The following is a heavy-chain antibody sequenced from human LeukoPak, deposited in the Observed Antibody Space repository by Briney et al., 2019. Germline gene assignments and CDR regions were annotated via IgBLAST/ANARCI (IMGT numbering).Heavy chain of an antibody. V-gene: IGHV3-21*01. D-gene: IGHD4-23*01. CDR3: ARDGDTVLTRGYYYYMDV. J-gene: IGHJ6*03. CDR2: ITSSSSYI. Sequence: PGGSLRLSCAASGFTFSSYTMNWVRQAPGKGPEWVSSITSSSSYIYYADSVKGRFTISRDNARNSLYLQMNSLRAEDTAPYYCARDGDTVLTRGYYYYMDVWGKGTTVTVSS. CDR1: GFTFSSYT.